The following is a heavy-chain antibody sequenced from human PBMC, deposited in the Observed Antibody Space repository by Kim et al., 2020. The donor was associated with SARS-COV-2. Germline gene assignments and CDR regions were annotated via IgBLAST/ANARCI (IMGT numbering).Heavy chain of an antibody. CDR3: VRGIDH. V-gene: IGHV3-7*03. CDR1: GFTFSSYW. J-gene: IGHJ4*02. CDR2: INRDGSEK. Sequence: GGSLRLSCAASGFTFSSYWLSWVRQAPGKGLEWVANINRDGSEKFYVDSVKGRFTMSRDNGKNSLYLQMNSLTAEDTAVYYCVRGIDHWGQGTLVTVSS.